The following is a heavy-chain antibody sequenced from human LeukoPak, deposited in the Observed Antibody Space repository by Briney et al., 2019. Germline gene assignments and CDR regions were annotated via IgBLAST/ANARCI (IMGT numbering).Heavy chain of an antibody. Sequence: GGALRLSCAASGFTFSTYGMHWVRQDLGQGLEWVAVISYDGSNKYYTDSVKGRFTISRDNSKNTLYLQMNSLRTEDTAVYYCAKSDRGHRSRQVGHFDYWGQGTLVTVSS. CDR3: AKSDRGHRSRQVGHFDY. V-gene: IGHV3-30*18. D-gene: IGHD2-15*01. CDR2: ISYDGSNK. CDR1: GFTFSTYG. J-gene: IGHJ4*02.